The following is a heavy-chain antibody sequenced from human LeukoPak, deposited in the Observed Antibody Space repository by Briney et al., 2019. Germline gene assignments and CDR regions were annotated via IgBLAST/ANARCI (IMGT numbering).Heavy chain of an antibody. J-gene: IGHJ4*02. CDR2: IIPIFGTA. D-gene: IGHD5-18*01. V-gene: IGHV1-69*05. CDR3: SRERIQLFFDY. Sequence: SSVTVSFKASGGTFTSYAISWVRQAPGQGLEWMGGIIPIFGTANYAQKFQGRGTITTDESTSTAYMELSSLRTEDTAVYYCSRERIQLFFDYWGQGTLVTVSS. CDR1: GGTFTSYA.